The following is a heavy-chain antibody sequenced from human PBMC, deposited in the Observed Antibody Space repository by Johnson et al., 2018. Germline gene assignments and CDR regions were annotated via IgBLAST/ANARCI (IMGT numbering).Heavy chain of an antibody. J-gene: IGHJ6*03. CDR3: AKGGSYGYYYYYYMDV. Sequence: RGYADSVRGRFTISRDNAKNSLYLQMNSLRAEDTALYYCAKGGSYGYYYYYYMDVWGKGTTVTVSS. V-gene: IGHV3-9*01. CDR2: R. D-gene: IGHD5-18*01.